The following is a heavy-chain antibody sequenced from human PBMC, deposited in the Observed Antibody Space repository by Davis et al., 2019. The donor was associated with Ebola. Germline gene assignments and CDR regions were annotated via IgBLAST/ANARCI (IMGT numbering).Heavy chain of an antibody. CDR1: GGSFSGYY. Sequence: PGGSLRLSCAVYGGSFSGYYWSWIRQPPGKELEWIGEINHSGSTNYNPSLKSRVTISVDTSKNQFSLKLSSVTAADTAVYYCARVPQLANWDRGAFDIWGQGTMVTVSS. CDR3: ARVPQLANWDRGAFDI. D-gene: IGHD7-27*01. V-gene: IGHV4-34*01. CDR2: INHSGST. J-gene: IGHJ3*02.